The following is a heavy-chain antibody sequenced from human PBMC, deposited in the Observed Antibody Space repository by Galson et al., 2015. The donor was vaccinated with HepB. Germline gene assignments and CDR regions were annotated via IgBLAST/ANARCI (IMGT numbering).Heavy chain of an antibody. V-gene: IGHV3-21*01. J-gene: IGHJ4*02. Sequence: SLRLSCAASGFTFNSYNMNWVRQAPGKGLEWVSTISGSGTYLFYADSVQGRFTISRDNAKNALYLQMNSLRVDDTAIYYCSSDSVYSNVHHRGPGTLVTVSS. CDR1: GFTFNSYN. CDR2: ISGSGTYL. D-gene: IGHD6-13*01. CDR3: SSDSVYSNVHH.